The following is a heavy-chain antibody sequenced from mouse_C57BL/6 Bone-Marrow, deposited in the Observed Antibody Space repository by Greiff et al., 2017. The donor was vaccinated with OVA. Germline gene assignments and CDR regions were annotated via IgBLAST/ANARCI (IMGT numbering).Heavy chain of an antibody. CDR2: IYPRSGNT. Sequence: VKLQESGAELARPGASVKLSCKASGYTFTSYGISWVKQRTGQGLEWIGEIYPRSGNTYYNEKFKGKATLTADKSSSTAYMELRSLTSEDSAVYFCARLLPSYAMDYWGQGTSVTVSS. CDR3: ARLLPSYAMDY. CDR1: GYTFTSYG. J-gene: IGHJ4*01. V-gene: IGHV1-81*01. D-gene: IGHD2-3*01.